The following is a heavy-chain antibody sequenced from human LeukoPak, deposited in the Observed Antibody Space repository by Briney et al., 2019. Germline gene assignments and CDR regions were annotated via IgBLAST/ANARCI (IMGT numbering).Heavy chain of an antibody. CDR3: ARAPGPIAAAGTRWDY. V-gene: IGHV1-2*02. J-gene: IGHJ4*02. CDR1: GYTFTGYY. Sequence: GASVKVSCKASGYTFTGYYMHWVRQAPGQGLEWMGWINPNSGGTNYAQKFQGRVTMTRDTSISTAYMELSGLRSDDTAVYYCARAPGPIAAAGTRWDYWGQGTLVTVSS. D-gene: IGHD6-13*01. CDR2: INPNSGGT.